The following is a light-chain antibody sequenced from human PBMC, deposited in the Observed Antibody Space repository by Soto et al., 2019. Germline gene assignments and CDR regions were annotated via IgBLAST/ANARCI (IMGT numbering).Light chain of an antibody. Sequence: DIQMPQSPSSLSASVGDRVTVTCRTSQNIYNYLNWYQQRPGKAPKLLIYAATSVQSGVPSRFSGSGSGTDFTLTISSLHPEYFATYYFQQTHSTPVSFGQGTRLDVK. CDR1: QNIYNY. CDR3: QQTHSTPVS. J-gene: IGKJ5*01. V-gene: IGKV1-39*01. CDR2: AAT.